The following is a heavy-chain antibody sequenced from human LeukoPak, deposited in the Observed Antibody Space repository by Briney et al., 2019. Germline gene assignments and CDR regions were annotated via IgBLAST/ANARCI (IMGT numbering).Heavy chain of an antibody. Sequence: ASVKVSCKASGYTFTGYYMHWVRQAPGQGLEWMGRINPNSGGSNYAQKFQGRVTMTRDTSISTAYMELSRLRSDDTAVYYCALDYYDFWNGYYPFDYWGQGTLVTVSS. CDR3: ALDYYDFWNGYYPFDY. CDR2: INPNSGGS. D-gene: IGHD3-3*01. J-gene: IGHJ4*02. CDR1: GYTFTGYY. V-gene: IGHV1-2*06.